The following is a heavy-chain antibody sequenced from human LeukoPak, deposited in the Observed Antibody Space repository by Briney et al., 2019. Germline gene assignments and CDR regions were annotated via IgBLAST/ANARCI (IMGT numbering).Heavy chain of an antibody. V-gene: IGHV1-69*04. CDR2: IIPILGIA. CDR1: GGTFSSYT. CDR3: ARETEWLVETYYYYGMDV. D-gene: IGHD6-19*01. J-gene: IGHJ6*02. Sequence: EASVKVSCKASGGTFSSYTISWVRQAPEQGLEWMGRIIPILGIANYAQKFQGRVTITADKSTSTAYMELSSLRSEDTAVYYCARETEWLVETYYYYGMDVWGQGTTVTVSS.